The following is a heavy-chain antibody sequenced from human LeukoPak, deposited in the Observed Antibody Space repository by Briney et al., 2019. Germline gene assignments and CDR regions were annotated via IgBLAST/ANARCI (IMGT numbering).Heavy chain of an antibody. CDR1: GFTFSTYW. CDR3: ASDPVGY. D-gene: IGHD1-26*01. V-gene: IGHV3-7*01. CDR2: IKPDGSEK. J-gene: IGHJ4*02. Sequence: GGSLILSCAASGFTFSTYWMTWVRQAPGRGLEWVANIKPDGSEKYYVDSVKGRFTISRDNAKNSLYLQMNSLRVEDTAIYYCASDPVGYWGQGTLVTVSS.